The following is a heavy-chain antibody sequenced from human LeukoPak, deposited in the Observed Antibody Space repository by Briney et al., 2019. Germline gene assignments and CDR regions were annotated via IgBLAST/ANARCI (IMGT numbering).Heavy chain of an antibody. CDR2: ISGSGGST. J-gene: IGHJ6*02. V-gene: IGHV3-23*01. Sequence: GGSLRLSCAASGFTFSSYAMSWVRQAPGKGLEWVSAISGSGGSTYYADSVKGRFTISRDNSKNTLYLQMNSLRAEDTAVYYCARFMRQWLDYGMDVWGQGTTVTVSS. CDR3: ARFMRQWLDYGMDV. CDR1: GFTFSSYA. D-gene: IGHD6-19*01.